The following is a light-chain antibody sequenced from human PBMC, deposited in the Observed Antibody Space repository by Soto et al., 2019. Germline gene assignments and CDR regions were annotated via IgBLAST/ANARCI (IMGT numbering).Light chain of an antibody. CDR3: SSYTGSSTYV. V-gene: IGLV2-14*03. CDR2: DVS. Sequence: QSVLTQPASVSGSPGQSITISCTGTSSDVGSYNYVSWYQQHPGKAPKLMIYDVSSRPSGVSSRFSGSKSDNTASLTISGLQAEDEADYYCSSYTGSSTYVFGTGTKVTVL. J-gene: IGLJ1*01. CDR1: SSDVGSYNY.